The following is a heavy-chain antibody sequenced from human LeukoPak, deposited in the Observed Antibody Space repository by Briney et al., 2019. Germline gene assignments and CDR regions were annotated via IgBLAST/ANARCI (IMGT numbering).Heavy chain of an antibody. CDR2: IYHSGST. D-gene: IGHD5-24*01. V-gene: IGHV4-30-2*01. CDR1: GGSISSGGYS. Sequence: PSETLSLTCAVSGGSISSGGYSWSWIRQPPGKGLEWIGYIYHSGSTYYNPSLKSRVTISVDRSKNQFSLKLSSVTAADTAVYYCARVRRDGYNYFDYWGQGTLVTVSS. J-gene: IGHJ4*02. CDR3: ARVRRDGYNYFDY.